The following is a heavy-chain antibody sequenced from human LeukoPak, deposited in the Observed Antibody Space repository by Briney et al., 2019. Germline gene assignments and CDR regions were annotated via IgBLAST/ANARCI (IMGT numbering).Heavy chain of an antibody. Sequence: ASVKVSCKVSGCTLTELSMHWVRQAPGKGLEWMGGFDPEDGETIYAQKFQGRVTMTEDTSTDTAYMELSSLRSEDTAVYYCATDRPHYYDSSGYSYWGQGTLVTVSS. CDR3: ATDRPHYYDSSGYSY. J-gene: IGHJ4*02. D-gene: IGHD3-22*01. V-gene: IGHV1-24*01. CDR2: FDPEDGET. CDR1: GCTLTELS.